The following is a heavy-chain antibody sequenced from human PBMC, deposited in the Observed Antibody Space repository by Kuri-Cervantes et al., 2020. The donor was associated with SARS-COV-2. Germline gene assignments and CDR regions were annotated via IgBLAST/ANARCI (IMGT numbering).Heavy chain of an antibody. V-gene: IGHV3-9*01. CDR1: GFTFDDYA. D-gene: IGHD3-10*01. CDR3: AKDFGTMVQGVIDY. CDR2: ISWNSGSI. J-gene: IGHJ4*02. Sequence: LSLTCAASGFTFDDYAMHWVRQAPGKGLEWVSGISWNSGSIGYADSVRGRFTIFRDNAKNSLYLQMNSLRAEDTALYYCAKDFGTMVQGVIDYWGQGTLVTVSS.